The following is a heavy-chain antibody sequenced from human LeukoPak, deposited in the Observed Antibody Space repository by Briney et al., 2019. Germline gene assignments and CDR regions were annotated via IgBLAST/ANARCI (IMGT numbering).Heavy chain of an antibody. CDR2: IYTCGST. Sequence: PSETLSLTRLGSGGSISSGSYYWSWTRQPAGRGLEWIGRIYTCGSTNLNPLLKGRVTMSVETSKNQFSLKLSSVTAADTTVYYYARDRIMGRLGSGSYFPPPGWFDPWGQGTLVTVSS. J-gene: IGHJ5*02. D-gene: IGHD3-10*01. CDR1: GGSISSGSYY. CDR3: ARDRIMGRLGSGSYFPPPGWFDP. V-gene: IGHV4-61*02.